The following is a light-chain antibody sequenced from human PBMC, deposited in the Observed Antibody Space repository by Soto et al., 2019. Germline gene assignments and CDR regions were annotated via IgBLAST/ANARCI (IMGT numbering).Light chain of an antibody. Sequence: QSVLTQPPSASGTPGQRVTISCSGSVSNIGTTTVNWYQQLPGRAPKLLIYDNDQRPSGVPGRFSGSKSGTSASLAISGLRSEDEADYYCAAWAASLHVVFGTGTKVTVL. CDR1: VSNIGTTT. CDR3: AAWAASLHVV. J-gene: IGLJ1*01. CDR2: DND. V-gene: IGLV1-44*01.